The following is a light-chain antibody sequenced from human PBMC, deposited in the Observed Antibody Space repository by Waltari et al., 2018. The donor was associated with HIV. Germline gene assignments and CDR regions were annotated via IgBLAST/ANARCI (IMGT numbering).Light chain of an antibody. V-gene: IGLV2-14*03. J-gene: IGLJ2*01. CDR1: SSDVGGYNY. Sequence: HSALTQPASVSGSPGQSITIPCTGTSSDVGGYNYVSWYRLHPGEVPKLMIFDVKNRPSGFSNRFSGSKSGNTASLTISGLQVEDEADYYCSSYTSSSIVIFGGGTKVTVL. CDR3: SSYTSSSIVI. CDR2: DVK.